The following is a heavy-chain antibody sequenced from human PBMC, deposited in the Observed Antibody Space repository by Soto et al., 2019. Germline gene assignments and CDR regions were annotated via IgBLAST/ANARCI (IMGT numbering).Heavy chain of an antibody. CDR3: AGELRGDYFTFDL. D-gene: IGHD3-9*01. V-gene: IGHV3-11*01. CDR1: GITFSDHF. Sequence: GGSLRRSCAASGITFSDHFMSWIRQAPGNGLEWISYMTPSGSSRSYADSVKGRFTISRDNAKNSLYLQMNSLRGDDTAVYYCAGELRGDYFTFDLWGQGTMVTVSS. CDR2: MTPSGSSR. J-gene: IGHJ3*01.